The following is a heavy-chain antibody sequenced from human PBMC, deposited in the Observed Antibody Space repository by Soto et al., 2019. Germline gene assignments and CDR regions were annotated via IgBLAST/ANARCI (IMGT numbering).Heavy chain of an antibody. J-gene: IGHJ6*02. D-gene: IGHD3-22*01. Sequence: SVKVTCEDSGYSYSSNGSTWVRQAPGQGLEWLGWISPYNDDTKYAQRLQGRVTMTTDTSTRTAYMDIRGLRSDDTAIYYCARGGYYDSSGARNYHYYGMDVWGQGTTVTSP. CDR1: GYSYSSNG. V-gene: IGHV1-18*01. CDR2: ISPYNDDT. CDR3: ARGGYYDSSGARNYHYYGMDV.